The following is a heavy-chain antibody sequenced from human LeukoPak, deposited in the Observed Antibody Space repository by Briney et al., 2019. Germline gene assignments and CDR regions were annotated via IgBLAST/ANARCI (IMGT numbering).Heavy chain of an antibody. CDR2: IYYSGSP. CDR1: GGSISSGGYY. D-gene: IGHD2-15*01. CDR3: ARSIVVVVAATLWGDNWFDP. J-gene: IGHJ5*02. V-gene: IGHV4-31*03. Sequence: SETLSLTCTVSGGSISSGGYYWSWIRQHPGKGLEWIGYIYYSGSPYYNPSLKSRVTISVDTSKNQFSLKLSSVTAADTAVYYCARSIVVVVAATLWGDNWFDPWGQGTLVTVSS.